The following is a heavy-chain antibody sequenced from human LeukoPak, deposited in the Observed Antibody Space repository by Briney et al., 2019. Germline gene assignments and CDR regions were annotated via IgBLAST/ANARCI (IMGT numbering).Heavy chain of an antibody. V-gene: IGHV4-34*01. CDR1: GGSFSGYY. D-gene: IGHD6-13*01. CDR3: ARGYSSSWYAY. Sequence: SETLSLTCAVYGGSFSGYYWSWIRQPPGKGLEWIGEINHNGSTNYNPSLKSRVTISVDTSKNQFSLKLSSVTAADTAVYYCARGYSSSWYAYWGQGTLVTVSS. J-gene: IGHJ4*02. CDR2: INHNGST.